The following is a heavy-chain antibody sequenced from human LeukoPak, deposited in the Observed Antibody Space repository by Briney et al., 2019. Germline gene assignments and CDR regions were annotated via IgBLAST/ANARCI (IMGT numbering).Heavy chain of an antibody. D-gene: IGHD2-21*02. CDR2: ISVINSGNT. J-gene: IGHJ3*02. CDR1: GYTFSGYG. V-gene: IGHV1-18*01. CDR3: SREFPFCGADCFSGVFDI. Sequence: EASVTVSCTASGYTFSGYGINWVRQAPGQGLEWMGWISVINSGNTRYAQNFQGRLTMTTDTSTTTAYMELRSLRSDDTAVYYCSREFPFCGADCFSGVFDIWGQGTMVTVS.